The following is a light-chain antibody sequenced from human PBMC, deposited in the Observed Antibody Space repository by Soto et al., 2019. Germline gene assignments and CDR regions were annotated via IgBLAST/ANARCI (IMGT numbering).Light chain of an antibody. Sequence: DIAMTQPPLSSPVTLGQPASISCTTSQSLVHSDGNTYLSWLQQKPGQPPRLLISKISDRFSGVPVRFSGSGAGTDFAIPVNRVVAEGVRVYYCMQGAQSPWTFRGGTEVEIK. CDR3: MQGAQSPWT. CDR1: QSLVHSDGNTY. CDR2: KIS. V-gene: IGKV2-24*01. J-gene: IGKJ1*01.